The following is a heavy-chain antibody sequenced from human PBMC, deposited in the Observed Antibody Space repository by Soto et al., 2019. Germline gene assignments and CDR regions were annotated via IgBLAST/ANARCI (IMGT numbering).Heavy chain of an antibody. CDR1: GFTFSSYG. D-gene: IGHD3-10*01. CDR2: IWYDGSTK. Sequence: QVQLVESGGGVVQPGRSLRLSCAASGFTFSSYGMHWVRQAPGKGLEWVAVIWYDGSTKYYADSVKGRFTISRDNSKNTLYLQMNSLRAEDTAVYYCARSITMVRGVKLYYYYCMDVWGQGTTVTVSS. CDR3: ARSITMVRGVKLYYYYCMDV. V-gene: IGHV3-33*01. J-gene: IGHJ6*02.